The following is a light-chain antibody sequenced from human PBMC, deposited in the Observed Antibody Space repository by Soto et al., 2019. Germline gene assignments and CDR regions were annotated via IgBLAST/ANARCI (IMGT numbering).Light chain of an antibody. CDR3: RQYDNGPLT. J-gene: IGKJ4*01. V-gene: IGKV1-27*01. CDR2: TAS. CDR1: QDIKSS. Sequence: DIQMTQSPPSLSASIGDRVSITCRASQDIKSSLAWYQKKPGEPPKLLIFTASRSEAGVPSRFRGSGSGTDFTLTITGLQPEDFAAYYCRQYDNGPLTFGGGTEVE.